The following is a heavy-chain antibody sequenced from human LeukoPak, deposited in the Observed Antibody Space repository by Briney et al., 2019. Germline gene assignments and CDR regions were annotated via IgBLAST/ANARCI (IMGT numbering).Heavy chain of an antibody. Sequence: SETLSLTCTVSGDSISDFSWTWLRQTPGKGLEWIGFISSSGTSHYSPSLESRVTFSLDTSKSQFSLSLKSVAAADTAVYYCARVFRGAVTSNWFDPWGQGILVTVSS. J-gene: IGHJ5*02. CDR3: ARVFRGAVTSNWFDP. V-gene: IGHV4-59*01. D-gene: IGHD3-3*01. CDR2: ISSSGTS. CDR1: GDSISDFS.